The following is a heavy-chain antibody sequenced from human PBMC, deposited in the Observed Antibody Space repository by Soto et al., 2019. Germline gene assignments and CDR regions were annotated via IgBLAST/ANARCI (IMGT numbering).Heavy chain of an antibody. CDR2: INHSGST. CDR3: ARGARLRRFDP. J-gene: IGHJ5*02. Sequence: SETLSLTCAVYGGSFSGYYWSWIRQPPGKGLEWIGEINHSGSTNYNPSLKSRVTISVDTSKNQFSLKLSSVTAADTAVYYCARGARLRRFDPWGQGTLVTVSS. D-gene: IGHD4-17*01. CDR1: GGSFSGYY. V-gene: IGHV4-34*01.